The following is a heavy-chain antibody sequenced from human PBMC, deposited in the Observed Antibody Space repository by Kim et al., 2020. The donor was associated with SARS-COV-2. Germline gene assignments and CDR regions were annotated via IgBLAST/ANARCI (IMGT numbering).Heavy chain of an antibody. J-gene: IGHJ6*02. CDR1: GGTFSSYA. D-gene: IGHD4-17*01. V-gene: IGHV1-69*13. CDR3: ASHGDYPHRYYYYYGMDV. Sequence: SVKVSCKASGGTFSSYAISWVRQAPGQGLEWMGGIIPIFGTANYAQKFQGRVTITADESTSTAYMELSSLRSEDTAVYYCASHGDYPHRYYYYYGMDVWGQGTTVTVSS. CDR2: IIPIFGTA.